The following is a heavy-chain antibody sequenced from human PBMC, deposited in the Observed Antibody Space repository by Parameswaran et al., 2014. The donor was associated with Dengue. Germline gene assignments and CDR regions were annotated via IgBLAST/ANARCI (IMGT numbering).Heavy chain of an antibody. CDR2: ISYDGSNK. CDR3: AKKMPRISLRFLEWLSGGMDV. D-gene: IGHD3-3*01. J-gene: IGHJ6*02. V-gene: IGHV3-30*18. Sequence: VRQAPGKGLEWVAVISYDGSNKYYADSVKGRFTISRDNSKNTLYLQMNSLRAEDTAVYYCAKKMPRISLRFLEWLSGGMDVWGQGTTVTVSS.